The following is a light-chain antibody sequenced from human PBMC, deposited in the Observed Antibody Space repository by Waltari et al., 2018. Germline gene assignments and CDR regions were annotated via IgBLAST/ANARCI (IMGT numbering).Light chain of an antibody. CDR3: QSYDSSLSVVV. Sequence: QSVLTPPPSVSGAPGQRVTISCTGSSSNIGAGYDVPGYQQLPGTAPKLLIYGNSNRPSGVPDRFSGSKSGTSASLAITGLQAEDEADYYCQSYDSSLSVVVFGGGTKLTVL. CDR2: GNS. V-gene: IGLV1-40*01. CDR1: SSNIGAGYD. J-gene: IGLJ2*01.